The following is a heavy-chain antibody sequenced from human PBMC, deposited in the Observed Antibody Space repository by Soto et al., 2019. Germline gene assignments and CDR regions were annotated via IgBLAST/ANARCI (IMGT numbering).Heavy chain of an antibody. Sequence: QLQLQESGSGLVKASQTLSLTCAVSNGSISSGGYSWSWIRQPPGKGLEWLGYIYHSGSTYYNPSLKSRVTLSGDRSKNQFSLKLSSVTAADTAVYYCARSITIFGVVISYSYFDLWGRGTLVTVSS. J-gene: IGHJ2*01. V-gene: IGHV4-30-2*01. D-gene: IGHD3-3*01. CDR1: NGSISSGGYS. CDR3: ARSITIFGVVISYSYFDL. CDR2: IYHSGST.